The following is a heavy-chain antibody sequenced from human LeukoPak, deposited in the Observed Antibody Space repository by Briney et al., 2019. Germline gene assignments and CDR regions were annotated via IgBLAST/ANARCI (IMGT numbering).Heavy chain of an antibody. CDR1: GGTFSSYA. CDR2: IIPIFGTA. Sequence: SVKVSCKASGGTFSSYAISWVRQAPGQGLEWMGRIIPIFGTANYAQKFQGRVTITTDESTSTAYMELSSLRSEDMAVYYCAQLVRVGYGDRDWGQGTLVTVSS. D-gene: IGHD4-17*01. CDR3: AQLVRVGYGDRD. J-gene: IGHJ4*02. V-gene: IGHV1-69*05.